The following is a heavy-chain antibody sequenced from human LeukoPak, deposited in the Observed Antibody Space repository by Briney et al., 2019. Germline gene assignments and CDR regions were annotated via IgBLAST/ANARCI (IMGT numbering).Heavy chain of an antibody. Sequence: GASVKVSCKASGYTFTGYYMHWVRQAPGQGLEWMGWINTNTGNPTYAQGFTGRFVFSLDTSVSTAYLQISSLKAEDTAVYYCARQGWAGLEPLSPPPDIDYWGQGTLVTVSS. CDR3: ARQGWAGLEPLSPPPDIDY. V-gene: IGHV7-4-1*02. J-gene: IGHJ4*02. D-gene: IGHD1-26*01. CDR2: INTNTGNP. CDR1: GYTFTGYY.